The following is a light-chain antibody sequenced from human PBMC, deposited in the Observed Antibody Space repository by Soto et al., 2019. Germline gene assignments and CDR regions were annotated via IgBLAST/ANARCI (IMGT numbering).Light chain of an antibody. Sequence: EIVLTQSPGTLSLSPGERATLSCRASQSVSRSYLAWYQQKPGQAPRLLIYGASTRATGIPDRFSGSGSGTNFTLTINRLEPDDFAVYYCQQYGNSPPWTFGQGTKVEIK. CDR1: QSVSRSY. J-gene: IGKJ1*01. CDR2: GAS. CDR3: QQYGNSPPWT. V-gene: IGKV3-20*01.